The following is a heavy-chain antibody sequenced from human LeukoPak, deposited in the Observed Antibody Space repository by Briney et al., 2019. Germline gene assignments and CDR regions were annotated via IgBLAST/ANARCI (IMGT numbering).Heavy chain of an antibody. J-gene: IGHJ6*03. Sequence: GGSLRLSCAASGFTFSSYAMSWVRQAPGKGLEWVSYISSSSSTIYYADSVKGRFTIYRDNAKNAVYLQMNSLRAEDTAVYYCARVDCSSTSCVEFRGYYYYYYMDVWGKGTTVTVSS. D-gene: IGHD2-2*01. CDR2: ISSSSSTI. V-gene: IGHV3-48*01. CDR1: GFTFSSYA. CDR3: ARVDCSSTSCVEFRGYYYYYYMDV.